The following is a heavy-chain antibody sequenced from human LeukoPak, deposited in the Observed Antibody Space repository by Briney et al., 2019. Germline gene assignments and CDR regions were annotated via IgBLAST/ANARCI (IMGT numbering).Heavy chain of an antibody. CDR2: IHSNGNT. J-gene: IGHJ4*02. CDR1: GGSINNYY. V-gene: IGHV4-4*07. Sequence: SETLSLTCIVSGGSINNYYWSWIRQPAGKGIEWIGRIHSNGNTRYSPSLMSRVTISVDTSKNQFSLKVTSVTAADTAVYYCAREGGYSYGDAPLHFDYWGQGTLVTVSS. CDR3: AREGGYSYGDAPLHFDY. D-gene: IGHD5-18*01.